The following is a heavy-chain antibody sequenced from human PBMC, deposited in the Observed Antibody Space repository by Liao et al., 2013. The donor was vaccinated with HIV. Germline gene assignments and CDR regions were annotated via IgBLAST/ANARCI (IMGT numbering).Heavy chain of an antibody. Sequence: QVQLQQWGAGLLKPSETLSLTCAVYGGSFSGYYWSWIRQPPGKGLEWIGEINHRGSTNYNPSLKSRVTISVDTSKNQFSLKLSSVTAADTAVYYCARVIITFNYYYYMDVWGKGTTVTVSS. CDR3: ARVIITFNYYYYMDV. J-gene: IGHJ6*03. V-gene: IGHV4-34*01. D-gene: IGHD2/OR15-2a*01. CDR1: GGSFSGYY. CDR2: INHRGST.